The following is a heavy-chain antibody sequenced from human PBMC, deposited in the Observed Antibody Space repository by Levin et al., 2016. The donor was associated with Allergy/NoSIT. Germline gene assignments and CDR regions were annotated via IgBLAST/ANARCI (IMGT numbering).Heavy chain of an antibody. J-gene: IGHJ6*02. Sequence: WIRQPPGKGLEWVSAISGSGGSTYYADSVKGRFTISRDNSKNTLYLQMNSLRAEDTAVYYCAKAGGSYSDYYYYYGMDVWGQGTTVTVSS. V-gene: IGHV3-23*01. D-gene: IGHD1-26*01. CDR3: AKAGGSYSDYYYYYGMDV. CDR2: ISGSGGST.